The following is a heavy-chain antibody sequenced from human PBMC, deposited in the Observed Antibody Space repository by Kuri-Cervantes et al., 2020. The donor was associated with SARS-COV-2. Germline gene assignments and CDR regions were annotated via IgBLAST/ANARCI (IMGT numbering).Heavy chain of an antibody. CDR3: ARPPADYYYMDV. CDR1: GYTFTGYY. V-gene: IGHV1-2*02. J-gene: IGHJ6*03. Sequence: SVKVSCKASGYTFTGYYMHWVRQAPGQGLEWMGWINPSSGGTNYAQKFQGRVTMTRDTSISTAYMELSRLRSDDTAVYYCARPPADYYYMDVWGKGTTVTVSS. CDR2: INPSSGGT.